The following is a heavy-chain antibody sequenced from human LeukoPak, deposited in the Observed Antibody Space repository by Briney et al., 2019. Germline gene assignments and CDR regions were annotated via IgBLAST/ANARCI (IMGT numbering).Heavy chain of an antibody. CDR2: IYYSGST. CDR3: ARANKQRYCSGGSCYKPYYFDY. CDR1: GGSISSYY. J-gene: IGHJ4*02. V-gene: IGHV4-59*08. D-gene: IGHD2-15*01. Sequence: SETLSLTCTVSGGSISSYYWSWIRQPPGKGLEWIGYIYYSGSTNYNPSLKSRVTISVDTSKNQFSLKLSSVTAADTAVYYCARANKQRYCSGGSCYKPYYFDYWGQGTLVTVSS.